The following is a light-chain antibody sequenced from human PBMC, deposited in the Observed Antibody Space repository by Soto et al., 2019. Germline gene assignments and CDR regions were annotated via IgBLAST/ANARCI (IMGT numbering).Light chain of an antibody. CDR2: VTS. CDR1: QGLSGS. V-gene: IGKV1-12*01. CDR3: QQGHNWPLT. J-gene: IGKJ5*01. Sequence: DIQMTQSPSSVSASVGDRVTITCRATQGLSGSLAWYQQKPGKAPKLLISVTSRLQSGVPSRFSRSASGTDFTLAIDSLQPEDLATYYCQQGHNWPLTFGQGTRLEIK.